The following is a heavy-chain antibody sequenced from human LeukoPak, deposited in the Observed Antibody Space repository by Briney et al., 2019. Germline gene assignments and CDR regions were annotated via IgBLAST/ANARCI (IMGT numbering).Heavy chain of an antibody. D-gene: IGHD2-2*01. J-gene: IGHJ3*02. CDR2: INHSGST. CDR1: GGSFSGYY. CDR3: ARGRRRYCSSTSCYQTSDAFDI. V-gene: IGHV4-34*01. Sequence: SETLSLTCAVYGGSFSGYYWSWIRQPPGKGLEWIGEINHSGSTSYNPSLKSRVTISVDTSKNQFSLKLSSVTAADTAVYYCARGRRRYCSSTSCYQTSDAFDIWGQGAMVTVSS.